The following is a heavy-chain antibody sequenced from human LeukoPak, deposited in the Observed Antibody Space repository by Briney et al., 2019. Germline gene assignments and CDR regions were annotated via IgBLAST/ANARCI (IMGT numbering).Heavy chain of an antibody. Sequence: GGSLRLSCAASGFTFSSYAMSWVRQAPGKGLEWVSAISGSGGSTYYADSVKGRFTISRDNSKNTLYLQMNSLRAEDTAVYYCARAGSSYDSSGYYYDYWGQGTLVTVSS. CDR2: ISGSGGST. CDR1: GFTFSSYA. V-gene: IGHV3-23*01. J-gene: IGHJ4*02. D-gene: IGHD3-22*01. CDR3: ARAGSSYDSSGYYYDY.